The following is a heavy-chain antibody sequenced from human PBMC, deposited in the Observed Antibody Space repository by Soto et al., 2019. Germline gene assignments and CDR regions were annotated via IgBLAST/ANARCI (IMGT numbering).Heavy chain of an antibody. CDR1: GGSISSYY. J-gene: IGHJ4*02. Sequence: SETLSLTCSVSGGSISSYYWSWIRQPPGKGLEWIGYIYYSGSSNYNSSLKSRVTISVDTSKNQFSLKLSSVTAADTAVYYCARAPRGNYGYPSYFDYCGQGTLVTVSS. CDR3: ARAPRGNYGYPSYFDY. CDR2: IYYSGSS. D-gene: IGHD3-10*01. V-gene: IGHV4-59*01.